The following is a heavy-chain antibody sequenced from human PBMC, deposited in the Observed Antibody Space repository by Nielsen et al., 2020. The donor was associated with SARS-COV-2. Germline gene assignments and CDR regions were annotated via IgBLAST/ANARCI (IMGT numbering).Heavy chain of an antibody. J-gene: IGHJ5*02. D-gene: IGHD3-22*01. CDR2: IYYSGST. CDR3: ARYYYDSSGYKAGRFDP. CDR1: GGSISSYY. Sequence: SETLSLTCTVSGGSISSYYWSWIRQPPGKGLEWIGYIYYSGSTNYNPSLKSRVTISVDTSKNQFSLKLSSVTAADTAVYYCARYYYDSSGYKAGRFDPWGQGTLVTVSS. V-gene: IGHV4-59*01.